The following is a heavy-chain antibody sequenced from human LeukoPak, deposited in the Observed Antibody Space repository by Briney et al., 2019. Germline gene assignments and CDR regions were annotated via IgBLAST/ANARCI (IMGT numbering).Heavy chain of an antibody. CDR2: ISAYNGNT. CDR1: GYTFTSYG. V-gene: IGHV1-18*01. Sequence: GASVKVSCKASGYTFTSYGISWVRQAPGQGLEWMGWISAYNGNTNYAQKLQGRVTMTTDTSTSTAYMELRSLRSDDTAVYYCARDLGYQLPQPLDYWGQGTLVTVSS. CDR3: ARDLGYQLPQPLDY. D-gene: IGHD2-2*01. J-gene: IGHJ4*02.